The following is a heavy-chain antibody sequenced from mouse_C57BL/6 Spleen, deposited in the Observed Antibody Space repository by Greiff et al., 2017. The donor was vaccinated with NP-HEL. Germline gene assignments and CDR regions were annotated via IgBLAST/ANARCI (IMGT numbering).Heavy chain of an antibody. Sequence: EVMLVESGGGLVKPGGSLKLSCAASGFTFSDYGMHWVRQAPEKGLEWVAYISSGSSTIYYADTVKGRFTISRDNAKNTLFLQMTSLRSEDTAMYYCAKGGYVYWYFDVWGTGTTVTVSS. D-gene: IGHD3-2*02. V-gene: IGHV5-17*01. J-gene: IGHJ1*03. CDR3: AKGGYVYWYFDV. CDR1: GFTFSDYG. CDR2: ISSGSSTI.